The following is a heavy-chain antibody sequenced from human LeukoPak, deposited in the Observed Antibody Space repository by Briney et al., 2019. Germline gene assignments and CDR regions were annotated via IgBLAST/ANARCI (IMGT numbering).Heavy chain of an antibody. D-gene: IGHD3-22*01. J-gene: IGHJ4*02. V-gene: IGHV3-23*01. CDR2: ISGSGGST. CDR3: AKIPTPYYYDSSGYYLQGYFDY. CDR1: GFTFSSYA. Sequence: GGSLRPSCAASGFTFSSYAMSWVRQAPGKGLEWVSAISGSGGSTYYADSVKGRFTISRDNSKNTLYLQMNSLRAEDTAVYYCAKIPTPYYYDSSGYYLQGYFDYWGQGTLVTVSS.